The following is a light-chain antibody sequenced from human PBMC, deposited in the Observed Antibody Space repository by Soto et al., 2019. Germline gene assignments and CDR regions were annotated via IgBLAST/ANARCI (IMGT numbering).Light chain of an antibody. CDR1: GNDIGGYKY. Sequence: QSALTQPASVSGSPGQSITISCTGTGNDIGGYKYVSWYQQHPDKAPKLLIYEVSSRPSGVSHRFSGSKSGNTASLTISGLLAEDEADYYCSSYTTTSPDVFGTGTKLTVL. CDR3: SSYTTTSPDV. V-gene: IGLV2-14*03. J-gene: IGLJ1*01. CDR2: EVS.